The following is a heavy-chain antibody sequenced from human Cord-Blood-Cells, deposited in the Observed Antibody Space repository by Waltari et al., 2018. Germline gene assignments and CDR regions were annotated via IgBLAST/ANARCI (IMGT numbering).Heavy chain of an antibody. D-gene: IGHD6-13*01. J-gene: IGHJ4*02. CDR3: ARSPGSWYYLDY. V-gene: IGHV4-34*01. Sequence: QVQLQQWGAGLLKPSETLSLTCAVYGGSLSGYYWSWIRQPAGKGLEWIGEINHSGSTNYNPALKSRVTISVETSNNRFSLKLSSVTAADTAVYYCARSPGSWYYLDYWGQGTLVTVSS. CDR2: INHSGST. CDR1: GGSLSGYY.